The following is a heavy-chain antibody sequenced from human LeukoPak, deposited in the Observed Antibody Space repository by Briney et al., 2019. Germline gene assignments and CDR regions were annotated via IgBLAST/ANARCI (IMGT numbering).Heavy chain of an antibody. J-gene: IGHJ5*02. V-gene: IGHV3-11*01. D-gene: IGHD6-19*01. Sequence: PGGSLRLSCAASGFTFSDYYMSWIRQAPGKGLEWVSYISSSGSTIYYADSVKGRFTISRDNAKNSLYLQMNSLRAEDTAVYYCARDRTATIAVAGGFDPWGQGTLVTVSS. CDR3: ARDRTATIAVAGGFDP. CDR2: ISSSGSTI. CDR1: GFTFSDYY.